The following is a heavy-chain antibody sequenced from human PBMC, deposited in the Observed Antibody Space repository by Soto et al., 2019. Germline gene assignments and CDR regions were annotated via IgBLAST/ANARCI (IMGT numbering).Heavy chain of an antibody. D-gene: IGHD3-16*01. CDR2: MNPNTGKA. V-gene: IGHV1-8*01. Sequence: QVQLVQSGAEVKKPGASVKVSCRASGYTFTSYDINWVRQATGQGLEWMGWMNPNTGKAGYAQNFEGRVTMTRSTSIRTVYMVLISLRSEDTAVYYCVTPFLGYWGQGTLVTVSS. CDR1: GYTFTSYD. J-gene: IGHJ4*02. CDR3: VTPFLGY.